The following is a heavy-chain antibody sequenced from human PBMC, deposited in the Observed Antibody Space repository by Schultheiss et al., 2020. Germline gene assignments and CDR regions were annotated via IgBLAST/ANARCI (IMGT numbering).Heavy chain of an antibody. V-gene: IGHV1-3*01. CDR1: GYTFTIYT. J-gene: IGHJ4*02. CDR3: ARDRGDYYDSSGNFDY. D-gene: IGHD3-22*01. Sequence: ASVKVSCKASGYTFTIYTIHWVRQAPGQRLEWMGWISAGNGNTKYSQNFQGRVTIARDTSASTAYMELSTLRSEDTAVYYCARDRGDYYDSSGNFDYWGQGTLVTVSS. CDR2: ISAGNGNT.